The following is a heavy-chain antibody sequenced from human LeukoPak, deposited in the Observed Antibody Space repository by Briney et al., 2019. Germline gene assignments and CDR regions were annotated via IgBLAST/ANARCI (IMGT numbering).Heavy chain of an antibody. V-gene: IGHV3-72*01. CDR1: GFTFSDHY. CDR2: SRNKGNRYTT. J-gene: IGHJ4*02. D-gene: IGHD6-19*01. Sequence: GGSLRLSCAASGFTFSDHYMDWVRQAPGKGLEWVGRSRNKGNRYTTQYAASVKGRFTISRDDSKNSLYLEMNSLRAEDTAVYYCAKQHSSGQPDYWGQGTLVTVSS. CDR3: AKQHSSGQPDY.